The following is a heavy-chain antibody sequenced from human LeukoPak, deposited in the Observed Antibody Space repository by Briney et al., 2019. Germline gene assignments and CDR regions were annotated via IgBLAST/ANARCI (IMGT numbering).Heavy chain of an antibody. Sequence: GASLRLSCAPSGFTFSSYGTHWVRQAPGKGREWVSFIRHDGSNKYYADSVKGRFTISRDNSKNTLYLQMNSLRAGDTAVYYCAGSIAVAGHDAFDIWGQGTMVTVSS. CDR2: IRHDGSNK. J-gene: IGHJ3*02. CDR3: AGSIAVAGHDAFDI. V-gene: IGHV3-30*02. CDR1: GFTFSSYG. D-gene: IGHD6-19*01.